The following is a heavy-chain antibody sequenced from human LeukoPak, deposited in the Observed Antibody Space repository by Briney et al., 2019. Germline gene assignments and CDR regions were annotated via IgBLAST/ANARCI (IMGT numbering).Heavy chain of an antibody. V-gene: IGHV2-5*01. CDR3: AHRSTMVRGVTFDY. Sequence: SGPTLVKPTQTLTLTCTFSGFSLSTSGVRVGWIRRPPGKALEWLALIYWNDDKRYSPSLKSRLTITKDTSKNQVVLTMTNMDPVDTATYYCAHRSTMVRGVTFDYWGQGTLVTVSS. J-gene: IGHJ4*02. CDR1: GFSLSTSGVR. D-gene: IGHD3-10*01. CDR2: IYWNDDK.